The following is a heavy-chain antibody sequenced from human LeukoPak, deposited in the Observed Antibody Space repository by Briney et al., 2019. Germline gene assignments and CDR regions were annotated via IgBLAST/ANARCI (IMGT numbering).Heavy chain of an antibody. CDR3: AKLPEDSSGYSDY. Sequence: GGSLRLSCAASGFTFSSYDMSWVRQAPGKGLEWVSAISAGGSSTYYADSVKGRFTISRYNSKNTLYLQMNSLRAEDTAVYYCAKLPEDSSGYSDYWGQGTLVTVSS. V-gene: IGHV3-23*01. D-gene: IGHD3-22*01. CDR1: GFTFSSYD. CDR2: ISAGGSST. J-gene: IGHJ4*02.